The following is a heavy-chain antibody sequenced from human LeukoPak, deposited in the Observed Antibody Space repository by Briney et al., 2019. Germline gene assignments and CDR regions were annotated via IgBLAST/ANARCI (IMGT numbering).Heavy chain of an antibody. Sequence: AASVTVSCKASAYTFTSYDINWVRQAPGQGPEWMGWMNPKSGNTVYAQRFQGRVTMTRNTSISTAYMALRSLRSEDTAVYYCAREQSTSYVYYFDYWGQGTLVTVSS. V-gene: IGHV1-8*01. CDR1: AYTFTSYD. CDR3: AREQSTSYVYYFDY. J-gene: IGHJ4*02. D-gene: IGHD2-2*01. CDR2: MNPKSGNT.